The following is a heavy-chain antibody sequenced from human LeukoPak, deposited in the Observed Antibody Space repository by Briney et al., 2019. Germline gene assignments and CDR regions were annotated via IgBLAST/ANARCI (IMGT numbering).Heavy chain of an antibody. Sequence: GESLKISCTGSGYSFTSYWIGWVRQMPGKGLEWMGIIYPDDSHTIYSPSFLGQVTISADKFIYTAYLQWNSLKASDTAMYFCARRGMGDVFDIWGRGTMVTVSS. CDR1: GYSFTSYW. D-gene: IGHD3-16*01. CDR2: IYPDDSHT. V-gene: IGHV5-51*01. J-gene: IGHJ3*02. CDR3: ARRGMGDVFDI.